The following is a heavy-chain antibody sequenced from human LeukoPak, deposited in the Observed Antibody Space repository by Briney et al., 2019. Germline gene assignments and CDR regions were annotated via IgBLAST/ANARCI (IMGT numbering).Heavy chain of an antibody. CDR3: TKGDYHAY. J-gene: IGHJ4*02. CDR1: GFTFGDYA. V-gene: IGHV3-49*03. CDR2: IRSNTYGGTA. Sequence: GGSLRLSCTASGFTFGDYAMSWFRQAPGKGLEWLGFIRSNTYGGTAEYAASVKGRFTISRDDSKSNAYLQMNNLKTEDTAVYYCTKGDYHAYWGQGTLATVSS.